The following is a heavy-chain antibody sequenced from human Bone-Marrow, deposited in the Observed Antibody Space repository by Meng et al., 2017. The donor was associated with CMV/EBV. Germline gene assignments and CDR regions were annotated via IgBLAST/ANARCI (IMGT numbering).Heavy chain of an antibody. Sequence: SEPLSLTCAVDGGSFSGNYWTWIRQPPGKGLEWIGYIYYSGSTNYNPSLKSRVTISVDTSKNQFSLKLSSVTAADTAVYYCARETRWNYVDYWGQGTLVTVSS. CDR1: GGSFSGNY. CDR3: ARETRWNYVDY. D-gene: IGHD3-3*01. J-gene: IGHJ4*02. V-gene: IGHV4-59*01. CDR2: IYYSGST.